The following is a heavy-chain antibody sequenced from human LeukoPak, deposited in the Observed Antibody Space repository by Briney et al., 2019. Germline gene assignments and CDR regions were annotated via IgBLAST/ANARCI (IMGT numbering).Heavy chain of an antibody. D-gene: IGHD2-21*01. V-gene: IGHV1-2*02. J-gene: IGHJ6*02. CDR3: ARDVVASVETSYGMDV. CDR2: INPNSGGT. Sequence: ASVKVSCTASGYTFTGYYMHWVRQAPGQGLEWMGWINPNSGGTNYAQKFQGRVTMTRDTSISTAYMELSRLRSDDTAVYYCARDVVASVETSYGMDVWGQGTTVTVSS. CDR1: GYTFTGYY.